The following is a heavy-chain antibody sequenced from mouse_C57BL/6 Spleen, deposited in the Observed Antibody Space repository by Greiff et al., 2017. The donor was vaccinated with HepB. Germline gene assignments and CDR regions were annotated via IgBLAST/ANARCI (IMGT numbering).Heavy chain of an antibody. Sequence: QVTLKESGPGILQPSQTLSLTCSFSGFSLSTFGMGVGWIRQPSGKGLEWLAHIWWDDDKYYNPALKSRLTISKDTSKNQVFLKIANVDTADTATYYCARGHYGSSYDYAMDYWGQGTSVTVSS. CDR2: IWWDDDK. CDR1: GFSLSTFGMG. CDR3: ARGHYGSSYDYAMDY. D-gene: IGHD1-1*01. V-gene: IGHV8-8*01. J-gene: IGHJ4*01.